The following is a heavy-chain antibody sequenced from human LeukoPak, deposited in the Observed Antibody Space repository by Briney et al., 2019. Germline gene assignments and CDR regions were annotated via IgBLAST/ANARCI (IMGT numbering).Heavy chain of an antibody. Sequence: PGGSLRLSCAASGFTFDDYAMHWVRQAPGKGLEWVSGISWDGGSTYYADSVKGRFTISRDNSKNSLYLQMNSLGTEDTALYYCAKGFSYSYGANSFDYWGQGTLVTVSS. CDR2: ISWDGGST. V-gene: IGHV3-43*02. J-gene: IGHJ4*02. D-gene: IGHD5-18*01. CDR3: AKGFSYSYGANSFDY. CDR1: GFTFDDYA.